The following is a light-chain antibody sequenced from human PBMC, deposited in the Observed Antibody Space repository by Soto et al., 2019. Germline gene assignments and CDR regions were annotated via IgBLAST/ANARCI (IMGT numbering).Light chain of an antibody. CDR2: GAS. Sequence: EIGVTQSPGTLSLSPGERATLSCRASQSVSSSYLAWYQHKPGQAPRLLIYGASSRATGIPDRFSGSGSGTDVALTISRLEPEDFAVYYCQQYGSSPHTFGQGNKLEIK. CDR1: QSVSSSY. V-gene: IGKV3-20*01. CDR3: QQYGSSPHT. J-gene: IGKJ2*01.